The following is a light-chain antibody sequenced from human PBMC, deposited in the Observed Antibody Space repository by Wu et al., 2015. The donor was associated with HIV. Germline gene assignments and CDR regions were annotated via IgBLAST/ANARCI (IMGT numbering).Light chain of an antibody. CDR3: QHYGSSPPFMYT. CDR1: QSVTSTY. Sequence: PGERATLSCRTSQSVTSTYIAWYQQKPGQAPRLLIYGASSRATGIPDRFSGSGSGTDFTLTISRLEPEDFAVYYCQHYGSSPPFMYTFGQGTKLEIK. V-gene: IGKV3-20*01. CDR2: GAS. J-gene: IGKJ2*01.